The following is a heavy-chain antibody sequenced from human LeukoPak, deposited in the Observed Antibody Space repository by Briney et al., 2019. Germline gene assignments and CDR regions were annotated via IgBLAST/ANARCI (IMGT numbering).Heavy chain of an antibody. J-gene: IGHJ5*02. Sequence: GGSLRLSCAASGFTFSSYAMSWVRQAPGKGLEWVSAISGSGGSTYYADSVKGRFTISRDNSKNTLYLQMNSLRAEDTAVYYCAKDFDSGGYYDWFDPWGQGTLVTVSS. CDR1: GFTFSSYA. D-gene: IGHD3-22*01. CDR3: AKDFDSGGYYDWFDP. CDR2: ISGSGGST. V-gene: IGHV3-23*01.